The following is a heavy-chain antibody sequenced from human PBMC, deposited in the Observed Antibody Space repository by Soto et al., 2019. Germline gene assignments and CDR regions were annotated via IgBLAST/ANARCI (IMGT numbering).Heavy chain of an antibody. CDR3: AKDHTTVTTEGAFDT. CDR1: GFTFSSYA. Sequence: GGSLRLSCAASGFTFSSYAMSWVRQAPWKGLEWVSAISGSGGSTYYADSVKGRFTISRDNSKNTLYLQMNSLRAEDTAVYYCAKDHTTVTTEGAFDTWGQGTMVTVSS. J-gene: IGHJ3*02. D-gene: IGHD4-17*01. V-gene: IGHV3-23*01. CDR2: ISGSGGST.